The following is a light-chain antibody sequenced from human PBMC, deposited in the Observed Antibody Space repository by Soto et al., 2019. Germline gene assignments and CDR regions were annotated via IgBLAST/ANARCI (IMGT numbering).Light chain of an antibody. CDR2: FGS. CDR1: QSLLYNNTYNY. Sequence: EIVMTQSPLTLPVTPGEPASISCRPTQSLLYNNTYNYLDWYVQKPGQSPQLLIYFGSNRAPGVPDRFSGSGSGTDFTLKINRVEAEDVGTYYCMQALQSLTFGQGTRLEIK. CDR3: MQALQSLT. J-gene: IGKJ5*01. V-gene: IGKV2-28*01.